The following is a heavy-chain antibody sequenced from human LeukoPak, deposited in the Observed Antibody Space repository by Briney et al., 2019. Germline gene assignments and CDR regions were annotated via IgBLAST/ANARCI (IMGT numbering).Heavy chain of an antibody. CDR2: IFPIFGKE. CDR1: VCTFSSYA. CDR3: VSSTSSGYYYYYYGMDV. Sequence: SSVTVSCLASVCTFSSYAISGVRQAPGQELDGMGGIFPIFGKEKYPQKFQGRVTITAEESTSTAYMELSSLRSEDTAVYYCVSSTSSGYYYYYYGMDVGGQGTTVTVS. V-gene: IGHV1-69*13. D-gene: IGHD2-2*01. J-gene: IGHJ6*02.